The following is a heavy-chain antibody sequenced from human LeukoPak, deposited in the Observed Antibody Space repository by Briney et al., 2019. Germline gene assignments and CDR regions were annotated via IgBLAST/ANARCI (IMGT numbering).Heavy chain of an antibody. J-gene: IGHJ4*02. CDR2: IYYSGST. CDR3: VKSGGYGLIDY. CDR1: GYSISSSSYY. V-gene: IGHV4-39*01. D-gene: IGHD1-26*01. Sequence: SETLSLTCTVSGYSISSSSYYWGWIRQPPGKGLEWIGSIYYSGSTYYNPSLKSRVTISVDTSKNQFSLKLSSVTAADTAMYYCVKSGGYGLIDYWGQGTLVTVSS.